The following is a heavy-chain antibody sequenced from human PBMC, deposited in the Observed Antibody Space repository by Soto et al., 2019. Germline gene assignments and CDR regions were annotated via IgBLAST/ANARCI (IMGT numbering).Heavy chain of an antibody. D-gene: IGHD2-15*01. V-gene: IGHV3-11*01. CDR3: ARVPCSGGSCTTSDYYYYYGMDV. CDR2: ISSSGSTI. Sequence: QVQLVESGGGLVKPGGSLRLSCAASGFTFSDYYMSWIRQAPGKGLEWVSYISSSGSTIYYADSVKGRFTISRDNAKNSLYLQMNSLRAEDTAVYYCARVPCSGGSCTTSDYYYYYGMDVWGQGTTVTVSS. J-gene: IGHJ6*02. CDR1: GFTFSDYY.